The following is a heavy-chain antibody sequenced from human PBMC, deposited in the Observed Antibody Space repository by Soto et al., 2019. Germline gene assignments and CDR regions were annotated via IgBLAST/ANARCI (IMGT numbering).Heavy chain of an antibody. Sequence: LRLSCAASGFTFSSYGMHRVRQAPGKGLEWVAVIWYDGSNKYYADSVKGRFTISRDNSKNTLYLQMNSLRAEDTAVHYCAKVAGGLGYFDLWGRGTLVTVSS. CDR1: GFTFSSYG. D-gene: IGHD3-16*01. CDR2: IWYDGSNK. CDR3: AKVAGGLGYFDL. J-gene: IGHJ2*01. V-gene: IGHV3-33*06.